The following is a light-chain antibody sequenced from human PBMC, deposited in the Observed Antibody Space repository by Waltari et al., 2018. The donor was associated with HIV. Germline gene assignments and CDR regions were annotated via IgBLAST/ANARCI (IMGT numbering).Light chain of an antibody. Sequence: ELVLPQSPATLSLPPGERATLPCRASPSVSSYLDWDEQKPGQAPRLLIYDAAKRATGSPARVSCSRSGADFTLTISGLEPEDFAVYYCHQRSSWPPGAFGGGTKVEIK. CDR1: PSVSSY. CDR3: HQRSSWPPGA. CDR2: DAA. J-gene: IGKJ4*01. V-gene: IGKV3-11*01.